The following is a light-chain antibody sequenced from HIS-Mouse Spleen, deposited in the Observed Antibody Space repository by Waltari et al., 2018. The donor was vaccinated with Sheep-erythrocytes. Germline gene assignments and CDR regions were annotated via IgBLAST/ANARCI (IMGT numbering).Light chain of an antibody. J-gene: IGKJ4*01. CDR2: DAS. Sequence: DIQMTQSPSSLSASVGDRVTITCQASQDISNSLNWYQQKPGKAPKLLIYDASNFDTGVPSRFCGSGSGTDFTFTISSLQPEDIATYYCQQYDNLLTFGGGTKVEIK. V-gene: IGKV1-33*01. CDR3: QQYDNLLT. CDR1: QDISNS.